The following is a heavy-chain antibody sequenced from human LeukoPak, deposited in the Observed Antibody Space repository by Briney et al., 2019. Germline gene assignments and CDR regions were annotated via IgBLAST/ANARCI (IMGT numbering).Heavy chain of an antibody. Sequence: SVKVSCKASGGTSSSYSITWVRQAPGQGLEWMGGIMPLFNTANYAQQFQGRVTITTDESTSTAYMELSSLRFEDTAMYYCARVDRYHYYLDVWGKGTTVTVSS. CDR3: ARVDRYHYYLDV. CDR2: IMPLFNTA. CDR1: GGTSSSYS. V-gene: IGHV1-69*05. J-gene: IGHJ6*03.